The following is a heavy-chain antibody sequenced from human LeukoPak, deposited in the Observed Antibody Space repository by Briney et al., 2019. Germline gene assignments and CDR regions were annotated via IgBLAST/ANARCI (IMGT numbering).Heavy chain of an antibody. CDR2: IYYSGST. J-gene: IGHJ4*02. Sequence: SETLSLTCTVSGGSISSYYWSWLRQPPGKGLEWIGYIYYSGSTNYNPSLKSRVTISVDTSKNQFSLKLSSVTAADTAVYYCARHGYSSSSINFDYWGQGTLVTVSS. CDR1: GGSISSYY. CDR3: ARHGYSSSSINFDY. V-gene: IGHV4-59*08. D-gene: IGHD6-6*01.